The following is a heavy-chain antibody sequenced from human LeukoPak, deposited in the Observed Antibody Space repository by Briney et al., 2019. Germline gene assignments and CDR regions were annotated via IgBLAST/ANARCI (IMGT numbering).Heavy chain of an antibody. CDR2: IRSKANSYAT. D-gene: IGHD3-3*01. Sequence: PGGSLRLSCAASGFTFSGSAMHWVRQASGKGLEWVGRIRSKANSYATAYAASVKGRFTISRDDSKNTAYLQMNSLKTEDTAVYYCTRPGPDGPGPYYDFWSGYNADNWFDPWGQGTLVTVSS. CDR1: GFTFSGSA. CDR3: TRPGPDGPGPYYDFWSGYNADNWFDP. J-gene: IGHJ5*02. V-gene: IGHV3-73*01.